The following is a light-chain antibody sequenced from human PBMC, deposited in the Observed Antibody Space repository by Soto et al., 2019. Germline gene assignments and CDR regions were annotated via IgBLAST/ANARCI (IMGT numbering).Light chain of an antibody. CDR3: AAWDDSRNGWV. J-gene: IGLJ3*02. CDR1: SSNIGSNT. Sequence: QSVLTQPPSASGTPGQRVAISCSGSSSNIGSNTLNWYQQLPGTAPTLLIYSKNQRPSGVPDRCSGSTSGTSASLAISGRQSADEADYYCAAWDDSRNGWVFGGGTKLTVL. CDR2: SKN. V-gene: IGLV1-44*01.